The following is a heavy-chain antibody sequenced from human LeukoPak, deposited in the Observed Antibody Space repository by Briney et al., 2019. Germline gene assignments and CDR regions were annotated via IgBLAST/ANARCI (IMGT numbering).Heavy chain of an antibody. CDR3: ARGWSGDREFRDAFDI. CDR2: IIPLFGTP. D-gene: IGHD3-3*01. CDR1: GGTFSTYA. V-gene: IGHV1-69*05. Sequence: SVKVSCKASGGTFSTYAISWVRQAPGQGLEWMGGIIPLFGTPNYAQKFQGRVTITTDESTNTAYMELSSLKSEDTAVFYCARGWSGDREFRDAFDIWGQRTMVTVSS. J-gene: IGHJ3*02.